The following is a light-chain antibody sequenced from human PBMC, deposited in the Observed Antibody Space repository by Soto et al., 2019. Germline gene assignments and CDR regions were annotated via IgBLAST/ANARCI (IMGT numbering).Light chain of an antibody. CDR2: DVN. CDR3: CPYSATGTYV. J-gene: IGLJ1*01. Sequence: QSALTQPASVSGSPGQSISISCTGTGNDVGGYTFVSWYQQHPDKVPKLVIFDVNRRPAGVSDRCSGSKSVNAASLTISGLQAEDEADYYCCPYSATGTYVFGAGTKLTVL. CDR1: GNDVGGYTF. V-gene: IGLV2-14*03.